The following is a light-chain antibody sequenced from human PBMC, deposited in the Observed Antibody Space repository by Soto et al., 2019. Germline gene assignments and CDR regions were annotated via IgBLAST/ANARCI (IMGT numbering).Light chain of an antibody. J-gene: IGLJ2*01. CDR3: QVWDSSHVV. CDR2: RDS. CDR1: NIGSKN. V-gene: IGLV3-9*01. Sequence: SYELTQPLSVSVALGQTARITCGGNNIGSKNVHWYQQKPGQAPVLVIYRDSNRPSGIPERFSGSNSGNTATLTISRAQAGEEADYYCQVWDSSHVVFGGGTKLPVL.